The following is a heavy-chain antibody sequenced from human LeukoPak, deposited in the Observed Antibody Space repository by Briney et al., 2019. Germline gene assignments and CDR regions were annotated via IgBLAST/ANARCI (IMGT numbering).Heavy chain of an antibody. CDR3: ARAGTTELYYYGMDV. CDR1: GFTFSSYA. Sequence: GGSLRLSCAASGFTFSSYAMSWVRQAPGKGLEWVSSISSSSSYIYYAGSVKGRFTISRDNAKNSLYLQMNSLRAEDTAVYYCARAGTTELYYYGMDVWGQGTTVTVSS. D-gene: IGHD1-1*01. CDR2: ISSSSSYI. V-gene: IGHV3-21*01. J-gene: IGHJ6*02.